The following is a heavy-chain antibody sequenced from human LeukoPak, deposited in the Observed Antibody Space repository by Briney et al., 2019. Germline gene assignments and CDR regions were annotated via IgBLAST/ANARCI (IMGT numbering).Heavy chain of an antibody. CDR1: GFTFYTSG. J-gene: IGHJ4*02. CDR2: ISFEGINK. CDR3: AKDRRSREDYFDY. V-gene: IGHV3-33*03. Sequence: GGSLRLSCVASGFTFYTSGMHWVRQAPGKGLEWVAVISFEGINKFYGDSVKGRFTVSRDNSKSTVYLQMNDLRTEDTGIYYCAKDRRSREDYFDYWGQGTLVTVSS.